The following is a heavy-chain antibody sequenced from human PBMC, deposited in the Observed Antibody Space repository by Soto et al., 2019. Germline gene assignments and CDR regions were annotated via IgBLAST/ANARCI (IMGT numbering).Heavy chain of an antibody. J-gene: IGHJ6*02. V-gene: IGHV1-69*01. CDR2: IIPIFGTA. Sequence: QVQLVQSGAEVKKPGYSVKVSCKASGGTFSSYAISWVRQAPGQGLEWMGGIIPIFGTANYAQKLQGRVTITADESTSTDYMELSSLRSEQTAVYYCAREAYSSLSDYYYGMDVWGQGPTVTVSS. D-gene: IGHD6-6*01. CDR1: GGTFSSYA. CDR3: AREAYSSLSDYYYGMDV.